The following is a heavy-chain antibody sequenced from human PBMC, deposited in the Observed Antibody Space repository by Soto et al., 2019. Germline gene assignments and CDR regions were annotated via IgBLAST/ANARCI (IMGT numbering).Heavy chain of an antibody. J-gene: IGHJ4*02. D-gene: IGHD4-4*01. CDR2: INHSGST. CDR1: GLTFSGYY. Sequence: SETLSLTSTVYGLTFSGYYWSWIRQPPGKGLEWIGEINHSGSTNYNPSLKSRVTISVDTSKNQFSLKLSSVTAADTAVYYCARRAGDLRPSTTPIDYWGQGTLVTVSS. CDR3: ARRAGDLRPSTTPIDY. V-gene: IGHV4-34*01.